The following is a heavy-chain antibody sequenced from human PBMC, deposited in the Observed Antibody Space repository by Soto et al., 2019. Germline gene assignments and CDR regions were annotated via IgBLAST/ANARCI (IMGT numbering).Heavy chain of an antibody. CDR1: GFTFSSYD. CDR2: IGTAGDT. CDR3: ARDSSSSVGLDY. J-gene: IGHJ4*02. Sequence: GGSLRLSCAASGFTFSSYDMHWVRQATGKGLEWVSAIGTAGDTYYPGSVKGRFTISRENAKNSLYLQMNSLRAEDTAVYYCARDSSSSVGLDYWGQGTLVTVSS. V-gene: IGHV3-13*01. D-gene: IGHD6-6*01.